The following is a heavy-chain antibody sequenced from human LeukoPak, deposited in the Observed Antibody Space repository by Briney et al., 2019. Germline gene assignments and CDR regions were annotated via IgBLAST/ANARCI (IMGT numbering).Heavy chain of an antibody. Sequence: PGGSLRLSCAASGFTFSDYYMSWIRQAPGKGLEWVSYISSSGSTIYYADSVKGRFTISRDNSKNTLYLQMNSLRAEDTAVYYCAKVGFLEWEYFDYWGQGTLVTVSS. D-gene: IGHD3-3*02. CDR2: ISSSGSTI. J-gene: IGHJ4*02. V-gene: IGHV3-11*01. CDR3: AKVGFLEWEYFDY. CDR1: GFTFSDYY.